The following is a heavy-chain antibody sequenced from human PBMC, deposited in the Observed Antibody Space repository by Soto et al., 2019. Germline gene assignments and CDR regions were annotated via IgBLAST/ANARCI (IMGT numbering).Heavy chain of an antibody. CDR2: INAGNGNT. CDR3: ARAFGSYLGYYYYYMDV. CDR1: GYTFTSYA. D-gene: IGHD3-16*02. V-gene: IGHV1-3*01. Sequence: GASVKVSCKASGYTFTSYAMHWVRQAPGQRLEWMGWINAGNGNTKYSQKFQGRVTITRDTSASTAYMELSSLRSEDTAVYYCARAFGSYLGYYYYYMDVWGKGTTVTVSS. J-gene: IGHJ6*03.